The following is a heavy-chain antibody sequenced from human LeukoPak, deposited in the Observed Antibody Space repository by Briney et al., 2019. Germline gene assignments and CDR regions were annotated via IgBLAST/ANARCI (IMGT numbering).Heavy chain of an antibody. J-gene: IGHJ4*02. Sequence: SETLSLTCTVSGGSISSYYWSWIRQPAGKGLEWIGRIYPSGSTNYSPSLKSRVTISVDTSKNQFSLKLSSVTAADTAVYYCARVHYDFWSGYGDYFDYWGQGTLVTVSS. D-gene: IGHD3-3*01. CDR2: IYPSGST. CDR1: GGSISSYY. CDR3: ARVHYDFWSGYGDYFDY. V-gene: IGHV4-4*07.